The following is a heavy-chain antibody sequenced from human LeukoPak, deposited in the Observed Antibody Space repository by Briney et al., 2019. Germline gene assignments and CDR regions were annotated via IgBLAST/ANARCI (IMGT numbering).Heavy chain of an antibody. Sequence: PGGSLRLSCAASGFTFSSYSMNWVRQAPGKGLEWVSSISSSSSYIYYADSVKGRFTISRDNAKNSLYPQMNSLRAEDTAVYYCARAFRIVGATPDYWGQGTLVTVSS. CDR2: ISSSSSYI. V-gene: IGHV3-21*01. CDR3: ARAFRIVGATPDY. D-gene: IGHD1-26*01. J-gene: IGHJ4*02. CDR1: GFTFSSYS.